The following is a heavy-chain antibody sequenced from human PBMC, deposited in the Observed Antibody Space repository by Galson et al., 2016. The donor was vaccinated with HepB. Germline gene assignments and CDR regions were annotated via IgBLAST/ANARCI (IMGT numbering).Heavy chain of an antibody. CDR3: TIDWACGTGSCFRTIFGAAGYPGLDV. J-gene: IGHJ6*01. CDR2: IKSEVDGGTS. V-gene: IGHV3-15*05. Sequence: SLRLSCAGSGFTFKTAWVSWVRQAPGRGLEWVGRIKSEVDGGTSHYAAPVSGRFLISRDDSESTAFLQMNSLRVDDTAVYWCTIDWACGTGSCFRTIFGAAGYPGLDVWGRGTTV. CDR1: GFTFKTAW. D-gene: IGHD3-3*01.